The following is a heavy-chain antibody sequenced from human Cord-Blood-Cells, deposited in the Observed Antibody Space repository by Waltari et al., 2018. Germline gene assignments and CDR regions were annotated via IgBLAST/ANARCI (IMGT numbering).Heavy chain of an antibody. V-gene: IGHV1-46*03. D-gene: IGHD6-13*01. Sequence: QVQLVQSGAEVKKPGASVKVSCKASGYTFTSYYMHWVRQAPGQGLEWMGKINPSGGSTSYAQKFQGRVTRTRDTSTSTVYMGLSSLRSEDTAVYYCARDPGIAAAGYYFDYWGQGTLVTVSS. CDR3: ARDPGIAAAGYYFDY. CDR2: INPSGGST. CDR1: GYTFTSYY. J-gene: IGHJ4*02.